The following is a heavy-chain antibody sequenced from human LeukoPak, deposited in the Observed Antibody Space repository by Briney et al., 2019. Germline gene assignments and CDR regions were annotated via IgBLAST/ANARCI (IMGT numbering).Heavy chain of an antibody. CDR1: GYTFTVYY. V-gene: IGHV1-2*02. J-gene: IGHJ4*02. CDR3: ARATSTAATDGRHSY. CDR2: INPNSGGR. D-gene: IGHD2-15*01. Sequence: ASVTVSCTASGYTFTVYYMHWVRQAPGQGQEGMGGINPNSGGRNYARKFQGRVTMTRDTSISTAYMELSRLRSDDTAVYYCARATSTAATDGRHSYWGQGTLLPVFS.